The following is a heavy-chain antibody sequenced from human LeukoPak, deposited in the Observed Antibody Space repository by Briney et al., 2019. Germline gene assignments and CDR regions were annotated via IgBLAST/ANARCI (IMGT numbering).Heavy chain of an antibody. CDR3: ARGAGGPVNWFDP. CDR2: INHSGST. V-gene: IGHV4-34*01. Sequence: SETLSLTCAVYGGSFSGYYWSWIRQPPGKGLEWIGEINHSGSTNYNPSLKSRVTISVDTSKNQFSLKLSSVAAADTAVYYCARGAGGPVNWFDPWGQGTLVTVSS. J-gene: IGHJ5*02. CDR1: GGSFSGYY.